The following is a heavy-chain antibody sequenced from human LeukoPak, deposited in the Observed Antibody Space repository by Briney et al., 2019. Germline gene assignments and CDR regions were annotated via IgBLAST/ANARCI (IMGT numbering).Heavy chain of an antibody. Sequence: GESLKISCKGSGYSFTSYWIGWVRQMPGKGLEWMGIIYPGDSDTRYSPSFQGQVTISADKSISTAYLQWSSLKASDTAMYYCARFGRDGYNYVPFDYWGQGTLVTVSS. D-gene: IGHD5-24*01. J-gene: IGHJ4*02. V-gene: IGHV5-51*01. CDR1: GYSFTSYW. CDR3: ARFGRDGYNYVPFDY. CDR2: IYPGDSDT.